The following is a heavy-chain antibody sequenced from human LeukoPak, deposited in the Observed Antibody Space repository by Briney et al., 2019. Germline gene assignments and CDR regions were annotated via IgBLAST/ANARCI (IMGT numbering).Heavy chain of an antibody. V-gene: IGHV4-59*01. CDR2: IYYSGST. CDR1: GGSISSYY. CDR3: ARVSGRVAVAGPMDV. J-gene: IGHJ6*03. D-gene: IGHD6-19*01. Sequence: SETLSLTCTVSGGSISSYYWSWIRQPPGKGLEWTGYIYYSGSTNYNPSLKSRVTISVDTSKNQFSLKLSSVTAADTAVYYCARVSGRVAVAGPMDVWGKGTTVTISS.